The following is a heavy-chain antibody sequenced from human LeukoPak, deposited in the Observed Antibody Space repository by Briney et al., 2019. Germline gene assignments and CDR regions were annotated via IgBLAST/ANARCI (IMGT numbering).Heavy chain of an antibody. CDR2: IYYSGST. J-gene: IGHJ6*03. CDR1: GGSISSSSYY. D-gene: IGHD3-10*01. CDR3: ARPATMVRGVIHSYYYYYMDV. V-gene: IGHV4-39*01. Sequence: SETLSLTCTVSGGSISSSSYYWGWIRQPPGKGLEWIGSIYYSGSTYYNPSLKSRVTISVDTSKNQFSLKLSSVTAADTAVYYCARPATMVRGVIHSYYYYYMDVWGKGTTVTISS.